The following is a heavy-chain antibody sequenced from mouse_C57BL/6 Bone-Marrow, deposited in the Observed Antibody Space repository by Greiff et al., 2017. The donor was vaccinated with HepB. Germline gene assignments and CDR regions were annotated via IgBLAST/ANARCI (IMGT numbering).Heavy chain of an antibody. D-gene: IGHD2-2*01. CDR1: GYTFTDYY. Sequence: VQLQQSGAELVRPGASVKLSCKASGYTFTDYYINWVKQRPGQGLEWIARIYPGSGNTYYNEKFKGKATLTAEKSSSTAYMQLSSLTSEDSAVYYYASGEIYYGYYYAMDYWGRGTSITVSS. V-gene: IGHV1-76*01. CDR2: IYPGSGNT. CDR3: ASGEIYYGYYYAMDY. J-gene: IGHJ4*01.